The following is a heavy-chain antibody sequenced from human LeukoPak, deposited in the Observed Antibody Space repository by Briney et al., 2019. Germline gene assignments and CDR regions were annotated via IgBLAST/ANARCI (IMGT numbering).Heavy chain of an antibody. CDR3: ARDPYSGNYGDYYYYYMDV. J-gene: IGHJ6*03. V-gene: IGHV3-21*01. D-gene: IGHD1-26*01. CDR2: ITSSSSYI. Sequence: PGESLRLSCVAPGFTFNTYNMNWVRQAPGKGLEWVSSITSSSSYIYYADSVKGRFTISRDNAKSSLYLQMNSLRDEDTAVYYCARDPYSGNYGDYYYYYMDVWGKGTTVTISS. CDR1: GFTFNTYN.